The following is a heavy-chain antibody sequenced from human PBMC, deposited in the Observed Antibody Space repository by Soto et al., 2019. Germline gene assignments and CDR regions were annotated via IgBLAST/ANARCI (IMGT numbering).Heavy chain of an antibody. CDR3: ARGPGGFYFILTAGHYYYGMDV. J-gene: IGHJ6*02. CDR2: IYYSGST. Sequence: PSETLSLTCTVSGGSISSYYWSWIRQPPGKGLEWIGYIYYSGSTNYNPSLKSRVTISVDTSKNQFSLKLSSVTAADTAVYYCARGPGGFYFILTAGHYYYGMDVRGQRTTVTVSS. CDR1: GGSISSYY. V-gene: IGHV4-59*01. D-gene: IGHD3-9*01.